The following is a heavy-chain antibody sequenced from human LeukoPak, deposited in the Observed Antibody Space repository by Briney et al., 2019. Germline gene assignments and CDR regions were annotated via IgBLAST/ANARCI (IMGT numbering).Heavy chain of an antibody. CDR1: GYTFTGYY. Sequence: ASVKVSCKASGYTFTGYYMHWVRQAPGQGLEWMGWINPNSGGTNYAQKFRGRVTMTRDTSISTAYMELSRLRSDDTAVYYCARDLTSLNWFDPWGQGTLVTVSS. CDR3: ARDLTSLNWFDP. J-gene: IGHJ5*02. CDR2: INPNSGGT. V-gene: IGHV1-2*02. D-gene: IGHD3-3*01.